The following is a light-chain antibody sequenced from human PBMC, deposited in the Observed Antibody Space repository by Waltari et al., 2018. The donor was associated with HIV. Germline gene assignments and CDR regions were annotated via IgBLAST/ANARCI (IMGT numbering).Light chain of an antibody. Sequence: QSALTQPASVSGSPGQSITISCTGTSSDIGTYNYVSWYQQHPGKAPKLMIYDVSNRPSGVSNPFSGSKSGNTASLTISGLQAEDEADYYCSSYTSSSTPVVFGGGTKLTVL. CDR2: DVS. CDR3: SSYTSSSTPVV. V-gene: IGLV2-14*01. CDR1: SSDIGTYNY. J-gene: IGLJ2*01.